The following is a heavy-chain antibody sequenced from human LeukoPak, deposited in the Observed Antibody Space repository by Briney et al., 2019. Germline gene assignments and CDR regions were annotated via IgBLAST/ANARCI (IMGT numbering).Heavy chain of an antibody. Sequence: GGSLRLSCAASGFTFSTYAMHWVRQAPGKGLEWVSSISSSSSYIYYADSVKGRFTISRDNAKNSLYLQMNSLRAEDTAVYYCARDGSDAFDIWGQGTMVTVSS. CDR2: ISSSSSYI. CDR1: GFTFSTYA. V-gene: IGHV3-21*01. D-gene: IGHD2-2*03. CDR3: ARDGSDAFDI. J-gene: IGHJ3*02.